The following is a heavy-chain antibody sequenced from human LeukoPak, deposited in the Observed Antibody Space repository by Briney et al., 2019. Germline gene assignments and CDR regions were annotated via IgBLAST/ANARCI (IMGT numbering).Heavy chain of an antibody. D-gene: IGHD2-2*02. CDR3: ARADCSSTSCYMADYYYYYMDV. V-gene: IGHV4-30-2*01. Sequence: PSQTLSLTCTVSGGSISSGGYYWSWIRQPPGKGLEWIGYIYHSGSTYYNPSLKSRVTISVDRSKNQFSLKLSSVTAADTAVYYCARADCSSTSCYMADYYYYYMDVWGKGTTVTVSS. CDR2: IYHSGST. J-gene: IGHJ6*03. CDR1: GGSISSGGYY.